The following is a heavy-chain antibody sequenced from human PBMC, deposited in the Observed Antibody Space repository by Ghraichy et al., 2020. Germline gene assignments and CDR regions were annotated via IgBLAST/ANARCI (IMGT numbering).Heavy chain of an antibody. J-gene: IGHJ4*02. CDR2: INHSGST. Sequence: SETLSLTCAVYGGSFSGYYWSWIRQPPGKGLEWIGEINHSGSTNYNPSLKSRVTISVDTSKNQFSLKLSSVTAADTAVYYCARGHKQRRATVPHYFDYWGQGTLVTVSS. V-gene: IGHV4-34*01. CDR3: ARGHKQRRATVPHYFDY. D-gene: IGHD6-25*01. CDR1: GGSFSGYY.